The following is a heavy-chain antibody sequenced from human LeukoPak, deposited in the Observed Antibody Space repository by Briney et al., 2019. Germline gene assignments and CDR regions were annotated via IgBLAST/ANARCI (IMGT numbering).Heavy chain of an antibody. J-gene: IGHJ4*02. CDR2: IYSGGST. D-gene: IGHD2-21*01. CDR1: GFTFSNYW. Sequence: GGSLRLSCAASGFTFSNYWMTWVRQAPGKGLEWVSVIYSGGSTYYADSVKGRFTISRDNSKNTLYLQMNSLRAEDTAVYYCARVKSIPGSLIDYWGQGTLVTVSS. V-gene: IGHV3-66*01. CDR3: ARVKSIPGSLIDY.